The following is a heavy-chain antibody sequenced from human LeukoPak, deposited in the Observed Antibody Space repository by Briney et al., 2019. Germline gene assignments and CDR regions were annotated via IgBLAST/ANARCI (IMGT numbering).Heavy chain of an antibody. Sequence: KPSETLSLTCAVYGGSFSGYYWSWIRQPPGKGLEWIGEINHSGSTNYNPSLKSRVTISVDTSKNQFSLKLSSVTAADTAVYYCARDTAHFTYSSSWYGLDYWGQGTLVTVSS. CDR2: INHSGST. CDR3: ARDTAHFTYSSSWYGLDY. J-gene: IGHJ4*02. D-gene: IGHD6-13*01. V-gene: IGHV4-34*01. CDR1: GGSFSGYY.